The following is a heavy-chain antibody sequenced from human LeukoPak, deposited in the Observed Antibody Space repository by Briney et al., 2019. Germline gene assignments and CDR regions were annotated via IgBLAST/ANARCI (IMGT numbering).Heavy chain of an antibody. CDR2: ISISSGSI. Sequence: GGSLRLSCAASGFTFTSYTMNWVRQAPGKGLEWVSYISISSGSIYYADSVKGRFTISRDNAKNSLYLQMNSLRDEDTAMYYCARDRKGALLWFGISRWYFDLWGRGTLVTVSS. J-gene: IGHJ2*01. D-gene: IGHD3-10*01. V-gene: IGHV3-48*02. CDR3: ARDRKGALLWFGISRWYFDL. CDR1: GFTFTSYT.